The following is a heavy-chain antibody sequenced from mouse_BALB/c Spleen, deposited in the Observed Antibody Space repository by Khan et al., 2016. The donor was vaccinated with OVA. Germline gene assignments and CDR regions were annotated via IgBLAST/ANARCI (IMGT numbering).Heavy chain of an antibody. CDR1: GFTFTDYY. CDR3: AREGDGGGLAY. V-gene: IGHV5-12*02. D-gene: IGHD1-1*02. Sequence: EVELVESGGGFMQPGGSLKLSCATSGFTFTDYYMYWVRQTPEKRLEWVAYISNRGTTTYYPDTVRGRFTISRDHDQNTLYLQMSRLGADDTAIYFCAREGDGGGLAYWGQGTLVTVSA. CDR2: ISNRGTTT. J-gene: IGHJ3*01.